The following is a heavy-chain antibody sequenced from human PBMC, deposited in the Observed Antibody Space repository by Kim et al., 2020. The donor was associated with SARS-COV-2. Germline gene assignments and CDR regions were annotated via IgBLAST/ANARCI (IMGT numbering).Heavy chain of an antibody. V-gene: IGHV4-39*01. J-gene: IGHJ3*02. Sequence: PSLKSRVTISVDTSKNQFSLKLSSVTAADTAVYYCARHAYYYDSSDAFDIWGQGTMVTVSS. D-gene: IGHD3-22*01. CDR3: ARHAYYYDSSDAFDI.